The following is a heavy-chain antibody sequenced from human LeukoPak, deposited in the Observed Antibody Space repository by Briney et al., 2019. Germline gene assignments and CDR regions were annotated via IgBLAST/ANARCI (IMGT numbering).Heavy chain of an antibody. V-gene: IGHV1-46*01. CDR1: GYTFTSYY. D-gene: IGHD6-19*01. J-gene: IGHJ4*02. CDR3: ARERGIAVSNRRESYFEY. CDR2: INPSGGST. Sequence: ASVKVSCKASGYTFTSYYMHWVRQAPGQGLEWMGIINPSGGSTRYAQKFQGRVTMTRDTSTSTVYMELSSLRSEDTAVYYCARERGIAVSNRRESYFEYWGQGTLVTVSS.